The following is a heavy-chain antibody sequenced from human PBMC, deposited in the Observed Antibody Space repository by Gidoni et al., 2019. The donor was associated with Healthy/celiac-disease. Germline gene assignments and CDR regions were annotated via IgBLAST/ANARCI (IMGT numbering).Heavy chain of an antibody. J-gene: IGHJ4*02. D-gene: IGHD3-9*01. CDR2: ISSSSSYI. V-gene: IGHV3-21*01. Sequence: EVQLVESGGGLVKPGGSLRLSCAASGFTFSSYSMNWVRQAPGKRLEWVSSISSSSSYIYYADSVKGRFTISRDNAKNSLYLQMNSQRAEDTAVYYCARVRVLRYFDWLLYGNGYYFDYWGQGTLVTVSS. CDR3: ARVRVLRYFDWLLYGNGYYFDY. CDR1: GFTFSSYS.